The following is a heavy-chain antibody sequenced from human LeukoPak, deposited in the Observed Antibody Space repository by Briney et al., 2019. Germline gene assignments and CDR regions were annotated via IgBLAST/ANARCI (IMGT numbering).Heavy chain of an antibody. J-gene: IGHJ4*02. Sequence: SGTLSLTCSVSGGSISSYYWSWIRQPPGKGLEWIGYIYDSGRTNYNPSLRSRVTISVDTSKNQFSLKLSSVTAADTAVYYCAREAGGGDQFDYWGQGTLVTVSS. V-gene: IGHV4-59*01. D-gene: IGHD2-21*02. CDR2: IYDSGRT. CDR3: AREAGGGDQFDY. CDR1: GGSISSYY.